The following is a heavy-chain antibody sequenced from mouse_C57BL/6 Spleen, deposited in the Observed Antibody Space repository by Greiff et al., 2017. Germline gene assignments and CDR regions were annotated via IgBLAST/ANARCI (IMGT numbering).Heavy chain of an antibody. Sequence: EVKLVESGGDLVKPGGSLKLSCAASGFTFSSYGMSWVRQTPDKRLEWVATISSGGSYTYYPDSVKGRFTISRDNAKNTLYLQMSSLKSEDTAMYYCARGYDGYYPYYFDYWGQGTTLTVSS. D-gene: IGHD2-3*01. CDR3: ARGYDGYYPYYFDY. V-gene: IGHV5-6*01. J-gene: IGHJ2*01. CDR1: GFTFSSYG. CDR2: ISSGGSYT.